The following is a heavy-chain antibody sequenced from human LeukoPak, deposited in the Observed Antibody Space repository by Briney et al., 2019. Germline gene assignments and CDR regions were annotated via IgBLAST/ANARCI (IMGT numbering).Heavy chain of an antibody. Sequence: ASVKVSCKASGGTFSSYAISWVRQAPGQGLEWMGGIIPIFGTANYAQKFQGRVTITADKSMSTAYMELSSLRSEDTAVYYCARDRGYSYGSYYMDVWGKGTTVTVSS. J-gene: IGHJ6*03. D-gene: IGHD5-18*01. CDR3: ARDRGYSYGSYYMDV. V-gene: IGHV1-69*06. CDR1: GGTFSSYA. CDR2: IIPIFGTA.